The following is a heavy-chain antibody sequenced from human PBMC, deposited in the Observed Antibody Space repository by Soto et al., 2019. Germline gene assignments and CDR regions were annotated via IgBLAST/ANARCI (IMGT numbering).Heavy chain of an antibody. V-gene: IGHV3-23*01. D-gene: IGHD3-22*01. CDR2: ISGSGDNT. CDR3: AASGYYYDSSGYYPLAEYFQH. CDR1: GLSFNSYA. J-gene: IGHJ1*01. Sequence: GSPQLSSSASGLSFNSYAMNWVRQAPGKGLEWVSAISGSGDNTYYADSAKGRFTISRDNSKNTLYLQMNSLRAEDTAVYYCAASGYYYDSSGYYPLAEYFQHWGQGILVTVYS.